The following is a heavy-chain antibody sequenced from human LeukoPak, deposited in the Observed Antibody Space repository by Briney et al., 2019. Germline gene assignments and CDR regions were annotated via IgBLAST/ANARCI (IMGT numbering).Heavy chain of an antibody. CDR3: ARGLQYYDSSGYYYPLYYYYYMDV. CDR2: IYTSGST. CDR1: GGSISSYY. J-gene: IGHJ6*03. Sequence: SETLSLTCTVSGGSISSYYWSWIRQPAGKGLEWIGRIYTSGSTNYNPSLKSRVTMSVDTPKNQFYLKLSSVTAADTAVYYCARGLQYYDSSGYYYPLYYYYYMDVWGKGTTVTVSS. V-gene: IGHV4-4*07. D-gene: IGHD3-22*01.